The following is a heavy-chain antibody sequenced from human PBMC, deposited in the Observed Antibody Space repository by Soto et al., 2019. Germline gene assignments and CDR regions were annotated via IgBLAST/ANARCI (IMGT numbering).Heavy chain of an antibody. Sequence: PGGSLRLSCAASGITFSTYAMSWVRQAPGKGLEWVSAISGSGGSTYYADSVKGRFTISRDKSKNTLYLQMNSLKTEDTAVYYCSIPSDYYGSSGYYDYWGHGTQVTVSS. D-gene: IGHD3-22*01. CDR1: GITFSTYA. CDR3: SIPSDYYGSSGYYDY. V-gene: IGHV3-23*01. J-gene: IGHJ4*01. CDR2: ISGSGGST.